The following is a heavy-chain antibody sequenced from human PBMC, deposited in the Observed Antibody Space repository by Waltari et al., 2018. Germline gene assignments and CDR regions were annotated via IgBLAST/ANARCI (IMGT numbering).Heavy chain of an antibody. D-gene: IGHD2-2*01. J-gene: IGHJ6*02. Sequence: QVQLVQSGAEVKKPGASVKVSCKASGYTFTSYGIGGVRQAPGKGLEWVGWLSAYNGNRYFAPRVQSRLTWTTDSSTTTAYMELTSLTFDDTAVYYCARGGLELGSAYHYNGMDVWGQGTTVIVS. CDR2: LSAYNGNR. CDR3: ARGGLELGSAYHYNGMDV. V-gene: IGHV1-18*01. CDR1: GYTFTSYG.